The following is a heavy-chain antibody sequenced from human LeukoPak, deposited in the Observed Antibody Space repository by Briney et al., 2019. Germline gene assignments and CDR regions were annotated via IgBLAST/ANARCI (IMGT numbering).Heavy chain of an antibody. CDR3: ARGDSGYDYGFDN. CDR1: GGTFSSHA. CDR2: IIPIFGTT. Sequence: ASVKVSCKASGGTFSSHAISWVRQAPGQGLEWVGGIIPIFGTTNYAQKFQGRVTITTDESTSTGYVELRSLRSDDTAVYYCARGDSGYDYGFDNWGQGTLVTVSS. D-gene: IGHD5-12*01. V-gene: IGHV1-69*05. J-gene: IGHJ4*02.